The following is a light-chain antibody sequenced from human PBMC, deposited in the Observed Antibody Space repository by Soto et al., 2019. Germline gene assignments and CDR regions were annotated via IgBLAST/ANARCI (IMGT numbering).Light chain of an antibody. V-gene: IGLV1-44*01. CDR2: SNN. Sequence: QYVLTQPPSASGTPGQRVTISCSGSSSNIGSNTVNWYQHLPGTAPKLLIYSNNQRPSGVPDRFSGSKSGTSASLAISGLQSEDEADYYCAAWDDSLNGLYVFGTGTKVTVL. CDR3: AAWDDSLNGLYV. J-gene: IGLJ1*01. CDR1: SSNIGSNT.